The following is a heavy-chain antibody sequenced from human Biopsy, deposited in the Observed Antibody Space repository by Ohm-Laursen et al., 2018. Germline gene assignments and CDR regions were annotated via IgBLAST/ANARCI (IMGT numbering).Heavy chain of an antibody. V-gene: IGHV1-69*06. Sequence: GSSVKVSCKASGGPFSSYAVTWVRQAPGQGLEWMGGIIGMFGTADYAQKFQGRITMTEDTSTDTAYMELSSLRSEDTAVYYCAADINVWNVNYWGQGTQVTVSS. CDR3: AADINVWNVNY. J-gene: IGHJ4*02. D-gene: IGHD1-1*01. CDR1: GGPFSSYA. CDR2: IIGMFGTA.